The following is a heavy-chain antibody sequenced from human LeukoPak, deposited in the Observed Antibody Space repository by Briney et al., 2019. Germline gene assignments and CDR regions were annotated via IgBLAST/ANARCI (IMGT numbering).Heavy chain of an antibody. CDR1: GYTFATYF. CDR3: ARVRNGGNSADY. Sequence: ASVKVSCKTSGYTFATYFMHWVRQAPGQGLEWMGWINPNSGGNNYVQKFQGRVTLTTDTSISTAYMELSRLTSDDTALYYCARVRNGGNSADYWGQGTLVTVSS. D-gene: IGHD4-23*01. J-gene: IGHJ4*02. V-gene: IGHV1-2*02. CDR2: INPNSGGN.